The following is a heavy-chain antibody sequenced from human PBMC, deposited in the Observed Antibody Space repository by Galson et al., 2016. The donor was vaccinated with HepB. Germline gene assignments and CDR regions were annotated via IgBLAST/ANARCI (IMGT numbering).Heavy chain of an antibody. V-gene: IGHV4-4*07. Sequence: SETLSLTCTVSGGAISRYSWAWIRQPAGKGLEWIGRISPTSSINYNPSLQSRITMSIDTSKDHFTLNLRSVTAADTAVYYCARDRGSYPDFGDDYYMDVWGKGTTVTVSS. CDR2: ISPTSSI. CDR1: GGAISRYS. CDR3: ARDRGSYPDFGDDYYMDV. D-gene: IGHD3/OR15-3a*01. J-gene: IGHJ6*03.